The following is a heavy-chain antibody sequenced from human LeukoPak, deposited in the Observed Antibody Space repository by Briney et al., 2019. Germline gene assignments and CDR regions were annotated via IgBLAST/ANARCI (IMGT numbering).Heavy chain of an antibody. CDR3: ARSDIYCSSTSCYTEAPNWFDP. CDR2: MSTSGST. J-gene: IGHJ5*02. Sequence: TPSEPLSLTCTVSGLSISSFYCSWLRHSPGKGLEWVGYMSTSGSTNYNPSLKSRLTMSVDTCKKQFSPTLSSVTAADPAVFYCARSDIYCSSTSCYTEAPNWFDPGGEGTLVTVYS. D-gene: IGHD2-2*02. V-gene: IGHV4-4*08. CDR1: GLSISSFY.